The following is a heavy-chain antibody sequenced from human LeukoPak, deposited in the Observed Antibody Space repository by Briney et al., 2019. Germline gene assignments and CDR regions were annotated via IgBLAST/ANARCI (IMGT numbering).Heavy chain of an antibody. Sequence: PSETLSLTCSVSGGSISSSNYYWDWIRQPPGKGLEWIGSIYYSGSTYYNPSLKSRVTISVDTSKNQFSLKLSSVTAADTAVYYCASATYYYDSLDYWGQGTLVTVSS. CDR3: ASATYYYDSLDY. CDR1: GGSISSSNYY. D-gene: IGHD3-22*01. J-gene: IGHJ4*02. V-gene: IGHV4-39*07. CDR2: IYYSGST.